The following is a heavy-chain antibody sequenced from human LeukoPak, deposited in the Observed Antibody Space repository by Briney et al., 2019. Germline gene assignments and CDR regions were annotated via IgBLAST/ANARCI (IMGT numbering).Heavy chain of an antibody. CDR1: GGTFSSYA. CDR2: IIPIFGTA. D-gene: IGHD6-19*01. V-gene: IGHV1-69*01. Sequence: GASVKVSCKASGGTFSSYAISWVRQAPGQGLEWMGGIIPIFGTANYAQKFQGRVTITADESTSTAYMELSSLRSEDTAVYYCARAVAGSYYDYGMDVWGQGTTVTVSS. J-gene: IGHJ6*02. CDR3: ARAVAGSYYDYGMDV.